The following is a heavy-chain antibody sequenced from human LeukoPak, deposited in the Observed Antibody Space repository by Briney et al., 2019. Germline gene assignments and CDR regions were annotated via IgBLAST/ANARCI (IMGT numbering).Heavy chain of an antibody. V-gene: IGHV3-48*01. CDR3: ARHLVGSSTSSDAFDI. CDR2: ISSSSSTI. J-gene: IGHJ3*02. Sequence: GGSLRLSCAASGFTFSSYNMNWVRQAPGKGLEWVSYISSSSSTIYYADSVKGRFTISRDNAKNSLYLQMNSLRAEDTAVYYCARHLVGSSTSSDAFDIWGQGTMVTVSS. D-gene: IGHD2-2*01. CDR1: GFTFSSYN.